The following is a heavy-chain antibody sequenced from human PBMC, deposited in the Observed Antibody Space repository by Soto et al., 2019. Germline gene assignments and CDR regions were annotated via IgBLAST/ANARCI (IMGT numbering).Heavy chain of an antibody. CDR2: IWYDGSNK. CDR3: ARDRFEYSSSSFLYYYYGMDV. J-gene: IGHJ6*02. CDR1: GFTFSSYG. D-gene: IGHD6-6*01. Sequence: PGGSLRLSCAASGFTFSSYGMHWVRQAPGKGLEWVAVIWYDGSNKYYADSVKGRFTISRDNSKNTLYLQMNSLRAEDTAVYYCARDRFEYSSSSFLYYYYGMDVWGQGTTVTVSS. V-gene: IGHV3-33*01.